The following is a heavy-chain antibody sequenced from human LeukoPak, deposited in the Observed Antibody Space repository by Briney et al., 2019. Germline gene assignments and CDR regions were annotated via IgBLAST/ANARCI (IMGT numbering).Heavy chain of an antibody. D-gene: IGHD5-18*01. V-gene: IGHV4-39*01. CDR1: GGSISSSSYY. CDR3: ASSGTAMVPETYWYFDL. CDR2: IYYSAST. J-gene: IGHJ2*01. Sequence: KPSETLSLTCTVSGGSISSSSYYWGWIRQPPGKGLEWIGSIYYSASTYYNPSLKSRVTISVDTSKNQFSLKLSSVTAADTAVYYCASSGTAMVPETYWYFDLWGRGTLVTVSS.